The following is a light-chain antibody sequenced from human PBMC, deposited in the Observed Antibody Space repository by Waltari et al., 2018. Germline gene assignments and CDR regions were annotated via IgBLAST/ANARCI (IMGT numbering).Light chain of an antibody. CDR1: QSISKY. Sequence: EIMLTQSPGTLSLSPGERATLSCRASQSISKYLAWYQHKPGQPPRLVIYDSSSRATGIPDRFSGSGSGTDVILTISRLEPEDFAVYYCQKYGSLPATFGQGTKVEIK. J-gene: IGKJ1*01. CDR2: DSS. V-gene: IGKV3-20*01. CDR3: QKYGSLPAT.